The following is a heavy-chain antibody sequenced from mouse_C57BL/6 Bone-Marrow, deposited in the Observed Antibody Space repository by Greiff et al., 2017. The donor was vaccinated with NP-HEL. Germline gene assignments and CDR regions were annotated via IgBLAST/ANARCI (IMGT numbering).Heavy chain of an antibody. V-gene: IGHV1-53*01. J-gene: IGHJ1*03. Sequence: VQLQQPGTELVKPGASVKLSCKASGYTFTSYWMHWVKQRPGQGLEWIGNINPSNGGTNYNEKFKSKATLTVDKSSSTAYMQLSSLTSEDSAVYYCARKGYGSSFHWYFDVWGTGTTVTVSS. CDR2: INPSNGGT. D-gene: IGHD1-1*01. CDR3: ARKGYGSSFHWYFDV. CDR1: GYTFTSYW.